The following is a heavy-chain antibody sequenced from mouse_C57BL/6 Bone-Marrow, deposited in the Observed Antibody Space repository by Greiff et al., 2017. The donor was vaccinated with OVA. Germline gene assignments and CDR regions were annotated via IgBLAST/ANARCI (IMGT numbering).Heavy chain of an antibody. V-gene: IGHV14-4*01. CDR3: TSYGNVDY. D-gene: IGHD2-1*01. CDR1: GFNIKDDY. J-gene: IGHJ2*01. CDR2: IDPENGDT. Sequence: EVQLQQSGAELVRPGASVKLFCTASGFNIKDDYMHWVKQRPEQGLEWIGWIDPENGDTEYASKFQGKATITADTSSNTAYLQLSSLTSEDTAVYYCTSYGNVDYWGQGTTLTVSS.